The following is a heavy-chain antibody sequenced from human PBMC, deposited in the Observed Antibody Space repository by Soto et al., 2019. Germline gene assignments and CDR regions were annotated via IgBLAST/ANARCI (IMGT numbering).Heavy chain of an antibody. D-gene: IGHD3-3*01. J-gene: IGHJ6*03. V-gene: IGHV4-31*03. CDR1: GGSISSGGYY. CDR2: IYYSGST. Sequence: SETLSLTCTVSGGSISSGGYYWSWIRQHPGKGLEWIGYIYYSGSTYYNPSLKSRVTISVDTSKNQFSLKLSSVTAADTAVYYCARGGRFLEWLPDNYHYMDVWGKGTTVTVSS. CDR3: ARGGRFLEWLPDNYHYMDV.